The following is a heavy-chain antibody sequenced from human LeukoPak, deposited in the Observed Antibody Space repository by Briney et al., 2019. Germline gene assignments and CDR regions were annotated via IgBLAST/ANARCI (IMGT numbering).Heavy chain of an antibody. CDR1: GGTFSSYA. Sequence: WASVKVSCKASGGTFSSYAISWVRQAPGQGLEWMGGIIPIFGTANYAQKFQGRVTITTDESTSTAYMELSRLRSDDTAVYYCRWATLAYSGGGPKIDYWGQGTLVTVSS. J-gene: IGHJ4*02. V-gene: IGHV1-69*05. CDR3: RWATLAYSGGGPKIDY. CDR2: IIPIFGTA. D-gene: IGHD2/OR15-2a*01.